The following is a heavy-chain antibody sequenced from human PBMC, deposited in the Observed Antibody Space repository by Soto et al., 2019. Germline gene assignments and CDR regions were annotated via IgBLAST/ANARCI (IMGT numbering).Heavy chain of an antibody. CDR3: ARDRESEYYDST. CDR2: ISSSGSTI. D-gene: IGHD3-22*01. CDR1: GFTFSSYE. Sequence: PGGSLRLSCAASGFTFSSYEMNWVRQAPGKGLEWVSYISSSGSTIYYADSVKGRFTISRDNAKNSLYLQMNSLRAEDTAVYDCARDRESEYYDSTWGQGTLVTVSS. V-gene: IGHV3-48*03. J-gene: IGHJ5*02.